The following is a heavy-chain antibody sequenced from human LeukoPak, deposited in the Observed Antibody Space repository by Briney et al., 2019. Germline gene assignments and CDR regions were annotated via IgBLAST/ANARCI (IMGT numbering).Heavy chain of an antibody. CDR1: GYSFTSYW. CDR3: ARRYCSSTSCYYFFDY. J-gene: IGHJ4*02. Sequence: GESLKISCKGSGYSFTSYWIGWVRQMPGKGLEWMGIIYPGDSDTRYSPSFQGQVTISPDKSISTAYLQWSSLKASDTAMYYCARRYCSSTSCYYFFDYWGQGTLVTVSS. CDR2: IYPGDSDT. D-gene: IGHD2-2*01. V-gene: IGHV5-51*01.